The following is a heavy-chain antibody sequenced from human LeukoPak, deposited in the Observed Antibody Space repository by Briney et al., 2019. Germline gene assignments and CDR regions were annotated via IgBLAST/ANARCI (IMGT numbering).Heavy chain of an antibody. CDR3: ARDAYYYGSGSS. CDR2: IKADGSEK. Sequence: PGGSLRLSCAASGFIFSSYSMSWVRQAPGKGLEWVANIKADGSEKYYVDSVKGRFTISRDNAKRSMYLQMNSLRAEDTAVYHCARDAYYYGSGSSWGQGTLVTVSS. J-gene: IGHJ5*02. D-gene: IGHD3-10*01. V-gene: IGHV3-7*01. CDR1: GFIFSSYS.